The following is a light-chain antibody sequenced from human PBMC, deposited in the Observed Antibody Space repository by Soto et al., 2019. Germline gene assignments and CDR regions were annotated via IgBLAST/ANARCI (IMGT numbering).Light chain of an antibody. V-gene: IGLV2-14*02. CDR3: SSFTSNRIYV. CDR2: EGS. J-gene: IGLJ1*01. Sequence: QSALTQPASVSGSPGQSITISCTGTSSDVGSYNLVSWYQQHPGKAPKLMIYEGSKRPSGVSGRFSASKSGLTASLTISGLQPEDEADYYCSSFTSNRIYVFGPGTKLTVL. CDR1: SSDVGSYNL.